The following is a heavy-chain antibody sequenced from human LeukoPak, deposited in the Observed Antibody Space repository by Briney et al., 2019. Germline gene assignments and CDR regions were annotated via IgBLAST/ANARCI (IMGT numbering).Heavy chain of an antibody. V-gene: IGHV1-46*01. CDR3: ARDYIVVVVAATPPVGMDV. Sequence: ASVKLSCKASGYTFTSYYMHWERQAPGQGLEWMGIINPSGGSTSYAQKFQGRVTMTRDTSTSTVYMELSSLRSEDTAVYYCARDYIVVVVAATPPVGMDVWGQGTTVTVSS. CDR1: GYTFTSYY. D-gene: IGHD2-15*01. CDR2: INPSGGST. J-gene: IGHJ6*02.